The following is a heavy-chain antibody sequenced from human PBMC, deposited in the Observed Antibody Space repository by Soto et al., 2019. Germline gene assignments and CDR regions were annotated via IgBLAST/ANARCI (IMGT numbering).Heavy chain of an antibody. CDR3: AKEPVGPDWYFDL. CDR1: GFTFRSYA. CDR2: IRGSGIST. V-gene: IGHV3-23*01. Sequence: DVQLLESGGGLVQPGGSLRLSCAASGFTFRSYAMSWVRQAPGKGLEWVSGIRGSGISTHYADSVKGRFTVSRDNSKNPLQQQMNGLKAEDTAVYNCAKEPVGPDWYFDLWGRGTLVTVSS. J-gene: IGHJ2*01.